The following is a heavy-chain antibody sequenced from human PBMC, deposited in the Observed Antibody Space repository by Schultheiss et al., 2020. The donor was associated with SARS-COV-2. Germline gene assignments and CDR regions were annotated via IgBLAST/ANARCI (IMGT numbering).Heavy chain of an antibody. Sequence: SETLSLTCAISGDSVSSNSAAWNWIRQSSSRGLEWLGRTYYRSKWYNDYAVSVKSRITINPDTSKNQFSLQLNSVTPEDTAVYYCAREGYSSGWHGTPFDYWGQGTLVTVSS. CDR2: TYYRSKWYN. V-gene: IGHV6-1*01. D-gene: IGHD6-19*01. CDR3: AREGYSSGWHGTPFDY. J-gene: IGHJ4*02. CDR1: GDSVSSNSAA.